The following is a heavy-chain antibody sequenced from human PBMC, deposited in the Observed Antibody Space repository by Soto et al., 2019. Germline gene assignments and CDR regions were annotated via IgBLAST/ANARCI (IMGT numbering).Heavy chain of an antibody. V-gene: IGHV3-23*01. CDR1: GFTCSSES. Sequence: LXLSCVASGFTCSSESMSWVRQAPGKGLEWVSFISASGVSTYYADSGKGRFTISRDNSKNTLFLHMSSLRAEDTAVYYCARDVLIVSVAGTVGIDYSGQGTLVTVSS. CDR2: ISASGVST. D-gene: IGHD6-19*01. J-gene: IGHJ4*02. CDR3: ARDVLIVSVAGTVGIDY.